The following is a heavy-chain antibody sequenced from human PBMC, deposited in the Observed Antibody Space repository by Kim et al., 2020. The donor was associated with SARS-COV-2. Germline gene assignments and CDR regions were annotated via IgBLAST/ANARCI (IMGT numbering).Heavy chain of an antibody. CDR3: ARDGLGGSSPYY. D-gene: IGHD6-6*01. CDR2: IWYDGSNK. Sequence: GGSLRLSCAASGFTFSSYGMHWVRQAPGKGLEWVAVIWYDGSNKYYADSVKGRFTISRDNSKNTLYLQMNSLRAEDTAVYYCARDGLGGSSPYYWGQGTLVTVSS. V-gene: IGHV3-33*01. J-gene: IGHJ4*02. CDR1: GFTFSSYG.